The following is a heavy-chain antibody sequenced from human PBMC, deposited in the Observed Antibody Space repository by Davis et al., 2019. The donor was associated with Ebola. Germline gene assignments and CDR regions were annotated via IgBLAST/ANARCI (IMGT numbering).Heavy chain of an antibody. J-gene: IGHJ5*02. D-gene: IGHD6-13*01. V-gene: IGHV1-18*04. CDR1: GYTFTNYG. CDR2: INPHNGNT. CDR3: ARAIAAPNWFDP. Sequence: AASVKVSCKTSGYTFTNYGITWVRQAPGQGLEWMGWINPHNGNTNYAQNVQGRVTMTTDTSTSTAYMEVGSLRSEDTAVYYCARAIAAPNWFDPWGQGTLVTVSS.